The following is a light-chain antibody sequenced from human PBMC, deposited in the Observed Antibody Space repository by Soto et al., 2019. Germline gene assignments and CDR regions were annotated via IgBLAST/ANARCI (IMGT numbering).Light chain of an antibody. CDR2: DAS. CDR1: QSVSSY. V-gene: IGKV3-11*01. CDR3: QQRSNWPT. J-gene: IGKJ4*01. Sequence: EIVLTQSPATLSLSPGERATLSCRASQSVSSYLAWYQPKPGQAPRLLSYDASNRATGIPARFSGSGSGTDLTLTISSLETEDFAVDYCQQRSNWPTFGGGTKVEIK.